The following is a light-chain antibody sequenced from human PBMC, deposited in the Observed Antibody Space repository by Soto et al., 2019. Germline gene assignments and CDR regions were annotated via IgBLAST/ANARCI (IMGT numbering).Light chain of an antibody. CDR3: QNYDDAPLT. Sequence: DIQMSQSPSSLSASVGDRVTITCRATRGIGNYLAWYQQKPGKVPELLICAAFTLQSGVPSRFSGSGSGTDFTLTISSLQPEDAATYYCQNYDDAPLTFGGGTKVEIK. CDR1: RGIGNY. CDR2: AAF. J-gene: IGKJ4*01. V-gene: IGKV1-27*01.